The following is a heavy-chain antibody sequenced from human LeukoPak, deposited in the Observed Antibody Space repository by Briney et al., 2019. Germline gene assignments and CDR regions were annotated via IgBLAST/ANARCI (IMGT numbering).Heavy chain of an antibody. Sequence: GGSLRLSCAASGFTFNTYTMNWVRQAPGKGLEWVSYISDSSGIIDYADSVRGRFTISRDNAKNSLYLQMNSLRAEDTAVYYCARDQYSSYLYYFDYWGQGTLVTVSS. CDR2: ISDSSGII. V-gene: IGHV3-48*01. J-gene: IGHJ4*02. D-gene: IGHD3-22*01. CDR1: GFTFNTYT. CDR3: ARDQYSSYLYYFDY.